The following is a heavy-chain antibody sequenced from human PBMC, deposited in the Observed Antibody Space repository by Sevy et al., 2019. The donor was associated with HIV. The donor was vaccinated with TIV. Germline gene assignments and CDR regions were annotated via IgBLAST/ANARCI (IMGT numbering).Heavy chain of an antibody. Sequence: GGSLRLSCAASGFTFSSYEMNWVRQAPGKGLEWVSYISNSGTTISYSDSVRGRFSISRDNARNSLYLQMNSLRAEDTAVYYCPRDLPPSATTVAHFDYWGQGTLVTVSS. J-gene: IGHJ4*02. D-gene: IGHD4-17*01. CDR3: PRDLPPSATTVAHFDY. CDR1: GFTFSSYE. V-gene: IGHV3-48*03. CDR2: ISNSGTTI.